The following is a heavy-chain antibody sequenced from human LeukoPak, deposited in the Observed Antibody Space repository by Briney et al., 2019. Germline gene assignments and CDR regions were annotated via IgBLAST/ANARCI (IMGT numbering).Heavy chain of an antibody. CDR1: GGSISSGGYS. J-gene: IGHJ5*02. CDR2: IYHSGST. D-gene: IGHD2-15*01. Sequence: SQTLSLTCAVSGGSISSGGYSWSWIRQPPGKGLEWIGYIYHSGSTYYNPSLKSRVTISVDTSKNQFSLKLSSVTAADTAVYYCARNFDCSGGSCYFFHVQFMSRWFDPWGQGTLVTVSS. CDR3: ARNFDCSGGSCYFFHVQFMSRWFDP. V-gene: IGHV4-30-2*01.